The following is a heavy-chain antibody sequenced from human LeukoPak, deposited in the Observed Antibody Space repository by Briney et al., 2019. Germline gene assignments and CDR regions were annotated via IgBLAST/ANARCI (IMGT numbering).Heavy chain of an antibody. CDR1: GFTFSIYS. CDR2: VSGSGGST. D-gene: IGHD5-18*01. V-gene: IGHV3-23*01. J-gene: IGHJ3*02. CDR3: ARSFGYGVDAFDI. Sequence: GGSLRLSCAASGFTFSIYSMTWVRQAPGKGLEWVSAVSGSGGSTYYADSVKGRFTISSDNSKNTLYLQMKSLKADDTAVYYCARSFGYGVDAFDIWGQGTMVTVSS.